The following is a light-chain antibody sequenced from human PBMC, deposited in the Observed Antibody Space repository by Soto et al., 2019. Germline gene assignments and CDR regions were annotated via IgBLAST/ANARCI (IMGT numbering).Light chain of an antibody. Sequence: PGARATLSCRASQSVGSNSLAWYQQKHGQAPRLLITGASRRATGIPDRFSGSGSGTDFTLSISRLEPEDFAVYYCQQYCSPPLTFGGGTKVEIK. CDR2: GAS. CDR1: QSVGSNS. CDR3: QQYCSPPLT. V-gene: IGKV3-20*01. J-gene: IGKJ4*01.